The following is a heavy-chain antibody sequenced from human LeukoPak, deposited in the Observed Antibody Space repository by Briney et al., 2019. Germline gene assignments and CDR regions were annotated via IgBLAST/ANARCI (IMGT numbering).Heavy chain of an antibody. V-gene: IGHV4-59*01. D-gene: IGHD3-22*01. J-gene: IGHJ4*02. Sequence: SETPSLTCTVSGGSISSYYWSWIRQPPGKGLEWIRYIYYSGSTNYNPSLKSRVTISVDTSKNQFSLKLSSVTAADTAVYYCARAQDYYDSSGYSQHFDYWGQGTLVTDSS. CDR1: GGSISSYY. CDR2: IYYSGST. CDR3: ARAQDYYDSSGYSQHFDY.